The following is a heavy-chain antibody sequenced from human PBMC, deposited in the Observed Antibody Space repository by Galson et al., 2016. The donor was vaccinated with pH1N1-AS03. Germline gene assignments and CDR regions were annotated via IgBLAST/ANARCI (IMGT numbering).Heavy chain of an antibody. CDR2: IIGAGGVP. CDR1: GFTFSSYA. D-gene: IGHD6-19*01. V-gene: IGHV3-23*01. Sequence: SLRLSCAASGFTFSSYAMSWVRQAPGRGLEWVASIIGAGGVPYYAGSVKGRFAGSRDTSENTVYLQLDRLSAEDTAVYYCAKDKEAVADRRGYFFDDWGQGTLVTVSS. J-gene: IGHJ4*02. CDR3: AKDKEAVADRRGYFFDD.